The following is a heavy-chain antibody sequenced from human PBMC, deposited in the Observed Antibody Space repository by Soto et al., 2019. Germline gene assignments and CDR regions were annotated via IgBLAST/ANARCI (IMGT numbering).Heavy chain of an antibody. V-gene: IGHV3-64*01. Sequence: EVQLVASGGGLVQPGGSLRLSCAASGFTFSSYAMHWVRQAPGKGLEYVSAISSNGGSTFYANSVKGRFTISRDNSKNTLYLQMGSLRTDDMAVYYCARDLSGYADFDYWGQGTLVTVSS. D-gene: IGHD5-12*01. CDR2: ISSNGGST. CDR3: ARDLSGYADFDY. J-gene: IGHJ4*02. CDR1: GFTFSSYA.